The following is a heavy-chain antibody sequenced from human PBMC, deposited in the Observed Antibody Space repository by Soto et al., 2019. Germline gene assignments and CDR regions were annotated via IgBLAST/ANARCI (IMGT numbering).Heavy chain of an antibody. CDR3: AKDFTPAAGTFYFDY. V-gene: IGHV3-9*01. J-gene: IGHJ4*02. CDR2: ISWNSGSI. D-gene: IGHD6-13*01. CDR1: GFTFDDYA. Sequence: GGSLRLSCAASGFTFDDYAMHWVRQAPGKGLEWVSGISWNSGSIGYADSVKGRFTISRDNAKNSLYLQMNSLRAEDTALYYCAKDFTPAAGTFYFDYWGQGTLVTVSS.